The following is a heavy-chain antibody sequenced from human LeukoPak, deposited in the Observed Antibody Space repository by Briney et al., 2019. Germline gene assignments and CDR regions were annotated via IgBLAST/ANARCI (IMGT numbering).Heavy chain of an antibody. CDR2: LNPSGGST. J-gene: IGHJ6*02. V-gene: IGHV1-46*01. Sequence: ASVKVPCKASGYTFTSYYMHWVRQAPGQGLEWMGILNPSGGSTSYAQKFQGRVTMTRDTSTSTVYMELSSLRSEDTAVYYCARDSPYGSGSYYYYGMDVWGQGTTVTVSS. CDR1: GYTFTSYY. D-gene: IGHD3-10*01. CDR3: ARDSPYGSGSYYYYGMDV.